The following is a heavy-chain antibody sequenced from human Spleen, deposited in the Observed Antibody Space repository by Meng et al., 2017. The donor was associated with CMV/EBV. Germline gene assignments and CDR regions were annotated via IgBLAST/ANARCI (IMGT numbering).Heavy chain of an antibody. CDR3: ARTWDPSLGVGDY. Sequence: GGSLRLSCAVSGFTFTTYEMNWVRQAPGKGLEWVSYITTSSSTISYADSVKGRFTISRDNAKNSLYLHMNSLRGDDTAVYYCARTWDPSLGVGDYWGQGTLVTVSS. CDR2: ITTSSSTI. J-gene: IGHJ4*02. V-gene: IGHV3-48*03. D-gene: IGHD2-8*02. CDR1: GFTFTTYE.